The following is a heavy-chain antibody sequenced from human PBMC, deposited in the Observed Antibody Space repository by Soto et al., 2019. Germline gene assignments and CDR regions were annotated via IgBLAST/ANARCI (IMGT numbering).Heavy chain of an antibody. V-gene: IGHV1-46*01. CDR1: GYTFTSNY. CDR3: ARGFCTTATCFVGDF. Sequence: QVHLVQSGAEVKEPGASVKISCTSSGYTFTSNYLHWVRQAPGQGLEWMGMINPTGGSTNYAQRFRGRVTMTMDTSSSTVYMELSDLRSEDTAMYYCARGFCTTATCFVGDFWGQGTLVTVSS. D-gene: IGHD2-21*02. J-gene: IGHJ4*02. CDR2: INPTGGST.